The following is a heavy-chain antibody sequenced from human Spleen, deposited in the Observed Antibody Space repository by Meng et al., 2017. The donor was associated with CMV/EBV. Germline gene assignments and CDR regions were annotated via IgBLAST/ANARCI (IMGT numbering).Heavy chain of an antibody. V-gene: IGHV3-11*01. D-gene: IGHD4-23*01. J-gene: IGHJ5*02. CDR1: GFNFNDYY. CDR2: SDATGATV. Sequence: LSLTCAASGFNFNDYYMSWLRQAPGKGLELLSYSDATGATVYYADSVKGRFTISRDNAKNSVFLQMNSLRVDDTAVYYCARVRWELLPFDPWGQGTLVTVSS. CDR3: ARVRWELLPFDP.